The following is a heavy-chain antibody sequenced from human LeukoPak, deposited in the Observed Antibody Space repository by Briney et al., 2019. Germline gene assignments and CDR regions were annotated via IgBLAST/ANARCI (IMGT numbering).Heavy chain of an antibody. CDR1: GGSISSYY. D-gene: IGHD5-24*01. Sequence: SETLSLTCTVSGGSISSYYWSWIRQPAGKGLEWIGRIYSSGSTNYNPSLKSRVTMSVDTSKNQFSLKLSSVTAADTAVYYCARDDGYNPLAYYFDYWGQGTLVTVSS. CDR3: ARDDGYNPLAYYFDY. V-gene: IGHV4-4*07. CDR2: IYSSGST. J-gene: IGHJ4*02.